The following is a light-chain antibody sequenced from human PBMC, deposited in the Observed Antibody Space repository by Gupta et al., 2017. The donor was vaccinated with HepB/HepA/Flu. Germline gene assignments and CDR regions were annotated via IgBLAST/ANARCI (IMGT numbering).Light chain of an antibody. J-gene: IGKJ5*01. V-gene: IGKV3-20*01. Sequence: EIVLTQSPVTLSLSPGERATLFCRASQTIRSDYLAWYQQKPGQAPRLLISSASIRATGIPDRFTGSGSGTDFTLTISRLEPEDFAVYYCQQYGASPRITFGQGTRLEIK. CDR2: SAS. CDR1: QTIRSDY. CDR3: QQYGASPRIT.